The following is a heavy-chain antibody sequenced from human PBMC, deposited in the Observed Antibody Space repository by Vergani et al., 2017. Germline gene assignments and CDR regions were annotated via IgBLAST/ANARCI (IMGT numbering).Heavy chain of an antibody. D-gene: IGHD6-19*01. V-gene: IGHV1-58*02. CDR2: IVVGSGNT. J-gene: IGHJ2*01. CDR1: GFTFTSSA. Sequence: QMQLVQSGPEVKKPGTSVKVSCKASGFTFTSSAMQWVRQARGQRLECIGWIVVGSGNTNYAQKFQERVTITRDMSTSTAYMELSSLRSEDTAVYYCAADGGIAVAVNRRGFALWGRGPLVTVSS. CDR3: AADGGIAVAVNRRGFAL.